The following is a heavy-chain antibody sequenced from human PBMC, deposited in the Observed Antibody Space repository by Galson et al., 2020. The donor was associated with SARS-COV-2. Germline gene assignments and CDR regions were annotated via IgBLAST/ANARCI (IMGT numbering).Heavy chain of an antibody. D-gene: IGHD3-16*01. J-gene: IGHJ4*02. CDR1: GYSFSNYW. CDR2: IYPVDSDT. CDR3: ARQGDMGGAPADY. Sequence: PGESLKISCQGSGYSFSNYWIGWVRQMPGKGLEWMGIIYPVDSDTRYSPPFQGRVTFSADKSINTAYLQWSSLKASDTAVYYCARQGDMGGAPADYWGQGTLVTVSS. V-gene: IGHV5-51*01.